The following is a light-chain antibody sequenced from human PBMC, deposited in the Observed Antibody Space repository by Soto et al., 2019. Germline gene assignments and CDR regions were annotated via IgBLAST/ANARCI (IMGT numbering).Light chain of an antibody. CDR2: ATS. Sequence: IQMTQSPSSLSASLGDRVTITCRASQGISGDLGWYQQKPGKAPKLLISATSTLHSGVPSRFSGGGSGTNFPLTISSLQPEDFATYYCHQDFISPLTVGQGTKVEI. V-gene: IGKV1-6*01. J-gene: IGKJ1*01. CDR1: QGISGD. CDR3: HQDFISPLT.